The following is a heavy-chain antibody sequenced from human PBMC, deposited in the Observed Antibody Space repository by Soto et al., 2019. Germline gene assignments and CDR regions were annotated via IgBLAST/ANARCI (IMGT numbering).Heavy chain of an antibody. V-gene: IGHV4-59*08. Sequence: QVQLQESGPGLVKPSETLSLTCTVSGGSISSYYWSWIRQPPGKGLEWIGYIYYSGSTNYNPSLKRRVTISVDTSKNQFSLKLSSVTAADTAVYYCARYEYSSSSVVDWFDPWGQGTLVTVSS. CDR2: IYYSGST. J-gene: IGHJ5*02. D-gene: IGHD6-6*01. CDR3: ARYEYSSSSVVDWFDP. CDR1: GGSISSYY.